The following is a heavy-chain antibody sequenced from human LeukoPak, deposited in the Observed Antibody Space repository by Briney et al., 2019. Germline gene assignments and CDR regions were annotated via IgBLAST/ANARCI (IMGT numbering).Heavy chain of an antibody. Sequence: GGSLRLCCAASGFTFSNGWMSWGRRAPGRGGEWGGRLKSKTDGGTTDYAAPVQGRLTISRDDSKNTLNRQMKTLQTEDTAVYYCTPDSVWVVTASGQGKPVTVSP. CDR3: TPDSVWVVTA. D-gene: IGHD2-21*02. CDR1: GFTFSNGW. CDR2: LKSKTDGGTT. J-gene: IGHJ5*02. V-gene: IGHV3-15*01.